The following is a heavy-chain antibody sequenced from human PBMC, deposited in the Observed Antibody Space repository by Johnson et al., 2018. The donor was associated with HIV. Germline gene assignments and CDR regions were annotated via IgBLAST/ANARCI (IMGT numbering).Heavy chain of an antibody. J-gene: IGHJ3*02. CDR2: ISYDGSNK. CDR3: ARVSNHAFDI. Sequence: QMLLVESGGGVVQPGRSLRLSCAASGFTFSSYAMHWIRQAPGKGLEWVAVISYDGSNKYYADSVKGRFTISRDNSKNTLYLQMNSLRAEDTAVYSCARVSNHAFDIWGQGTMVTVSS. V-gene: IGHV3-30-3*01. CDR1: GFTFSSYA.